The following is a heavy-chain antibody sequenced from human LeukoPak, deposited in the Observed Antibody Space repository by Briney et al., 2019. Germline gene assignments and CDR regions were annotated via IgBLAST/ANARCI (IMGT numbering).Heavy chain of an antibody. J-gene: IGHJ6*02. CDR1: GYTFTSYD. V-gene: IGHV1-8*01. Sequence: GASVKVSCKASGYTFTSYDINWVRQATGQGLEWMGWMNPNSGNTGYAQKFQGRVTMTRNTSISTAYMELSSLRSEDTAVYYCARGAGIASYYYYYYGMDVWGQGTTVTVSS. CDR3: ARGAGIASYYYYYYGMDV. CDR2: MNPNSGNT. D-gene: IGHD6-13*01.